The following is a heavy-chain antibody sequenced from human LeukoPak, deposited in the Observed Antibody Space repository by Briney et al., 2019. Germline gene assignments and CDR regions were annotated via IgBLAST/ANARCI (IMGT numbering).Heavy chain of an antibody. CDR3: ARGRVSSSTWYSTYYYYFYMDV. J-gene: IGHJ6*03. V-gene: IGHV4-59*01. CDR2: VDHTGST. D-gene: IGHD1-1*01. CDR1: DDSITMFY. Sequence: SETLSLTCSVSDDSITMFYWTWIRQPPGKGLEWIGYVDHTGSTNFNPSLNGRVSISRDTTNNLFSLRLRSVTAADTAVYFCARGRVSSSTWYSTYYYYFYMDVWGKGTTVTVSS.